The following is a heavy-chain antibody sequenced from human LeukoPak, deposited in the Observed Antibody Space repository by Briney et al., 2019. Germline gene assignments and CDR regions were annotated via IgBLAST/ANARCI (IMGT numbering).Heavy chain of an antibody. Sequence: GGSLRLSCAASGFTFSSYSMNWVRQAPGKGLEWVSSISSSSSYIYYADSVKGRFTISRDNAKNSLYLQMNSLRAEDTAVYYRARDEGGSGWYRSYWYFDLWGRGTLVTVSS. D-gene: IGHD6-19*01. CDR3: ARDEGGSGWYRSYWYFDL. J-gene: IGHJ2*01. V-gene: IGHV3-21*01. CDR1: GFTFSSYS. CDR2: ISSSSSYI.